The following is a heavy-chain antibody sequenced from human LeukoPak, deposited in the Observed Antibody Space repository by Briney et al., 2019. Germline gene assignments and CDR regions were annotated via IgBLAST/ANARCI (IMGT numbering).Heavy chain of an antibody. Sequence: PGGSLRLSCAASGFTFSNYDMSWVRQAPGSGLEWVSGITGSGGSTYYADSVKGRFTVSRDNSKTTLYLQMTSLRAEDTAVYYCAKGNWGERLDWYFDLWGRGTLVTVSS. D-gene: IGHD1-26*01. CDR1: GFTFSNYD. V-gene: IGHV3-23*01. CDR3: AKGNWGERLDWYFDL. J-gene: IGHJ2*01. CDR2: ITGSGGST.